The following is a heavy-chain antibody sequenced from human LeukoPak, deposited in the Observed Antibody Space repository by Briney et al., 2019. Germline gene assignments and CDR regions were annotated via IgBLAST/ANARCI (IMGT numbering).Heavy chain of an antibody. Sequence: GGSLRLSCAASGFMFRNYWMSWVRQAPGKGLEWVANIKQDGSEKHYVDPVKGRFTISRDNAKNSLYLQMNSLRAEDTAVYYCAREGPVVIPTTPSSSYYYYTDVWGKGTTVTVSS. CDR3: AREGPVVIPTTPSSSYYYYTDV. CDR2: IKQDGSEK. CDR1: GFMFRNYW. D-gene: IGHD2-2*01. V-gene: IGHV3-7*01. J-gene: IGHJ6*03.